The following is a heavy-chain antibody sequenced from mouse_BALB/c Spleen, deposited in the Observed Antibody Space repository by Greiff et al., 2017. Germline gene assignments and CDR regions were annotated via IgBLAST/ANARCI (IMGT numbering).Heavy chain of an antibody. D-gene: IGHD4-1*01. J-gene: IGHJ4*01. CDR1: GFSLTSYG. V-gene: IGHV2-2*02. CDR2: IWSGGST. CDR3: ARKLGLYAMDY. Sequence: VKLQESGPGLVQPSQSLSITCTVSGFSLTSYGVHWVRQSPGKGLEWLGVIWSGGSTDYNAAFISRLSISKDNSKSQVFFKMNSLQANDTAIYYCARKLGLYAMDYWGQGTSVTVSS.